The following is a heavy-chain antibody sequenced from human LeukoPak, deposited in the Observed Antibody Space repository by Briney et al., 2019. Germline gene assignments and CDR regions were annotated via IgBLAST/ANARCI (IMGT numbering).Heavy chain of an antibody. V-gene: IGHV3-30-3*01. CDR1: GFTFSSYA. CDR2: ISYDGSNK. CDR3: AREKSPLARHYSDY. Sequence: GGSLRLSCAASGFTFSSYAMHWVRQAPGKGLEWVAVISYDGSNKYYADSVKGRFTISRDNSKNTLYLQMNSLRAEDTAVYYCAREKSPLARHYSDYWGQGTLVTVSS. J-gene: IGHJ4*02. D-gene: IGHD1-14*01.